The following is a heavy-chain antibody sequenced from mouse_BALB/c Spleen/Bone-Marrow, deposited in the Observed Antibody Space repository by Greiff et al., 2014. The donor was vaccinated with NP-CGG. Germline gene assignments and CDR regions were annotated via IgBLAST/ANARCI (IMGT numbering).Heavy chain of an antibody. CDR1: GYAFSSYW. D-gene: IGHD2-12*01. CDR3: ARDDGFAY. CDR2: IYPGDGDT. J-gene: IGHJ3*01. Sequence: SGAELVRPGSSVKISCKASGYAFSSYWMNWVKQRPGQGLEWIGQIYPGDGDTNYNGKFKGKATLTADKSSSTAYMQLSSLTSEDSAVYFCARDDGFAYWGQGTLVTVSA. V-gene: IGHV1-80*01.